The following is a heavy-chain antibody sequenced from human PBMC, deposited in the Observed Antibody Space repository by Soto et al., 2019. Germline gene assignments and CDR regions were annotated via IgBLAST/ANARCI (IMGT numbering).Heavy chain of an antibody. CDR1: GGPISRSRYY. J-gene: IGHJ6*02. D-gene: IGHD3-10*01. V-gene: IGHV4-39*01. Sequence: PSETLSLTCTVSGGPISRSRYYWGWIRQPTGKGLEWIGSIYYSGSTYYNPSLKSRVTISVDTSKNQFSLKRRSVTAADTAVYYCASSAPGRRPIYYYYGMDVWGRGRTVT. CDR2: IYYSGST. CDR3: ASSAPGRRPIYYYYGMDV.